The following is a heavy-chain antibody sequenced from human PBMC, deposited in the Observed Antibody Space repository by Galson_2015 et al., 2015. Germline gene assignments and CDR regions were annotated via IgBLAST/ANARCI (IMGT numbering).Heavy chain of an antibody. D-gene: IGHD3-3*01. CDR2: SDHSGGT. V-gene: IGHV4-34*01. CDR3: ARVRVPQDGDFWSALKGVHNMDV. J-gene: IGHJ6*03. Sequence: LSLTCGVYGGSFSGYYWSWVRQPPGGGLVWIGESDHSGGTKYNPSLESRVTISVDTSKNQFSLKLNSVTAADTAVYFCARVRVPQDGDFWSALKGVHNMDVWGKGTTVIVSS. CDR1: GGSFSGYY.